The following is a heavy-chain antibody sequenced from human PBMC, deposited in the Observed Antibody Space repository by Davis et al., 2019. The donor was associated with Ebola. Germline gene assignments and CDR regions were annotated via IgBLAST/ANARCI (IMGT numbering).Heavy chain of an antibody. D-gene: IGHD2-15*01. J-gene: IGHJ4*02. CDR1: RDSISPYY. V-gene: IGHV4-59*01. Sequence: SETLSPTCTVSRDSISPYYWSWLRQSPGKGLEWIGYAYHAGNTHYNPSLGSRVPIPADMSRNQISLRLKSVTAADSAIYYCARGKCSGPYCYTWLWDYWGQGILVTVSS. CDR2: AYHAGNT. CDR3: ARGKCSGPYCYTWLWDY.